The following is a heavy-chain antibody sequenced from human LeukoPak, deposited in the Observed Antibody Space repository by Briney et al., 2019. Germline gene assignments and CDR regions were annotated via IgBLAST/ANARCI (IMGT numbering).Heavy chain of an antibody. Sequence: SGTLSLTCAVSGGSISSSNWWSWVRQPPGKGLEWIGEIYHSGSTNYNPSLKSRVTISVDKSKNQFSLKLSSVTAADTAVYYCASAGFGDSSGYFPIPDSISAYYYYGMDVWGQGTTVTVSS. J-gene: IGHJ6*02. D-gene: IGHD3-22*01. CDR3: ASAGFGDSSGYFPIPDSISAYYYYGMDV. CDR2: IYHSGST. CDR1: GGSISSSNW. V-gene: IGHV4-4*02.